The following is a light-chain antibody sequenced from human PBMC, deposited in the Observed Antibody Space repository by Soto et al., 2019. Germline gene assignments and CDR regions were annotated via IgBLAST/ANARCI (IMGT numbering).Light chain of an antibody. CDR2: GNS. CDR3: QHSNNWHIP. J-gene: IGKJ5*01. Sequence: VMPQSPASLSVSPGARVPLSCRASQSVASNLAWYTKKTGQAPRLLIYGNSTRATGFPARLSGSGSGTDGNLNISRLQAAEGAVDHGQHSNNWHIPVGQGTRLEIK. V-gene: IGKV3-15*01. CDR1: QSVASN.